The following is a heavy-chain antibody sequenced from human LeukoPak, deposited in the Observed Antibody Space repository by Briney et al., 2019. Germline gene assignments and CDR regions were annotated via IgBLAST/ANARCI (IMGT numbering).Heavy chain of an antibody. J-gene: IGHJ5*02. D-gene: IGHD2-2*01. V-gene: IGHV1-8*03. CDR3: ARVGRPCSSTSCYCDWFDP. CDR2: MNPNSGNT. CDR1: GYTFTSYD. Sequence: ASVKVSCKASGYTFTSYDINWVGQATGQGLEWMGWMNPNSGNTGYAQKFQGRVTITRNTSISTAYMELSSLRSEDTAVYYCARVGRPCSSTSCYCDWFDPWGQGTLVTVSS.